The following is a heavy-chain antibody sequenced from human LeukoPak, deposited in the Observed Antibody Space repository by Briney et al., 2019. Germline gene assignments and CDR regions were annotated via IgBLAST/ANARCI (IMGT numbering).Heavy chain of an antibody. CDR2: INHSGST. J-gene: IGHJ5*02. CDR1: GGSFSGYY. V-gene: IGHV4-34*01. Sequence: SETLSLTCAVYGGSFSGYYWSWIRQPPGKGLEWIGEINHSGSTNYNPSLKSRVTISVGTSKNQFSLKLSSVTAADTAVYYCARGIGWFGELKNWFDPWGQGTLVTVSS. D-gene: IGHD3-10*01. CDR3: ARGIGWFGELKNWFDP.